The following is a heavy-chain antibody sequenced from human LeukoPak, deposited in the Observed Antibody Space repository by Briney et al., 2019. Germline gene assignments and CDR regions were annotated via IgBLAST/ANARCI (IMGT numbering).Heavy chain of an antibody. Sequence: GGSLRLSCAASGFTFSSYWMHWVRQAPGKGLVWVSRINSDGSSTDYADSVKGRFTISRDNSKNTLYLQMNSLRAEDTAVYYCARGFTSYYYYYGMDVWGQGTTVTVSS. V-gene: IGHV3-74*01. CDR1: GFTFSSYW. CDR3: ARGFTSYYYYYGMDV. J-gene: IGHJ6*02. CDR2: INSDGSST.